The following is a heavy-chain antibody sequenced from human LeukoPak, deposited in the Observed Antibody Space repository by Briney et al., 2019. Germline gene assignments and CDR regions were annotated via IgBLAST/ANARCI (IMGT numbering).Heavy chain of an antibody. CDR1: GFTFSSYS. D-gene: IGHD2-15*01. CDR2: ITTSSDTI. Sequence: PGGSLRLSCSASGFTFSSYSMNWVRQAPGKGLEWVSYITTSSDTIYYADSVKGRFTISRDKSKNTLSLQMNGLRVEDTAVYYCAKVMPPGRIRFYSYYMDVWGKGTTVSVS. CDR3: AKVMPPGRIRFYSYYMDV. V-gene: IGHV3-48*01. J-gene: IGHJ6*03.